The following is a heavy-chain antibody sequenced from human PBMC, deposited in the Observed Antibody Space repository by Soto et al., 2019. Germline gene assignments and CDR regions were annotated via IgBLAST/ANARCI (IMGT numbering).Heavy chain of an antibody. CDR2: IDPSDSYT. D-gene: IGHD4-4*01. Sequence: GESLKISCKGSGYSFTSYWISWVRQMPGKGLEWMGKIDPSDSYTKYSPSFQGHVTISADKSTNTAFLQWRSLKTPDTAMYYCARTVTYYRYGMDVWGQGTTVTVSS. J-gene: IGHJ6*02. CDR1: GYSFTSYW. V-gene: IGHV5-10-1*01. CDR3: ARTVTYYRYGMDV.